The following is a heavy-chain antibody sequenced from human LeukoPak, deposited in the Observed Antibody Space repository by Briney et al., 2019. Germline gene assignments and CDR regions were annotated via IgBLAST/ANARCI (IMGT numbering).Heavy chain of an antibody. Sequence: GGSLRLSCAASGFTSSTYEMNWVRPARAQGLEWGSYISSSGSTIYYADSVKGRFTISRDNAKNSLYPQMNSLRAEDTAVYYCAELGITMIGGVWGKGTTVTISS. CDR3: AELGITMIGGV. CDR1: GFTSSTYE. CDR2: ISSSGSTI. D-gene: IGHD3-10*02. J-gene: IGHJ6*04. V-gene: IGHV3-48*03.